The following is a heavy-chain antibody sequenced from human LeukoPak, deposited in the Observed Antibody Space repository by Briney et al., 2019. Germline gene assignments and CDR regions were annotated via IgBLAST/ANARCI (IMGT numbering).Heavy chain of an antibody. CDR1: GFTFSSYW. CDR2: IYSGGST. Sequence: GGSLRLSCAASGFTFSSYWMSWVRQAPGKGLEWVSVIYSGGSTYYADSVKGRFTISRDNSKNTLYLQMNSLRAEDTAVYYCARGLPQYYYYGMDVWGQGTTDTVSS. CDR3: ARGLPQYYYYGMDV. V-gene: IGHV3-53*01. J-gene: IGHJ6*02.